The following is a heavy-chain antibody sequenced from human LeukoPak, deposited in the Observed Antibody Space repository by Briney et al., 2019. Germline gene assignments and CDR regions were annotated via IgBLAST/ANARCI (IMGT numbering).Heavy chain of an antibody. CDR3: AAPHSLARTSMDV. CDR1: GFTFTSSA. Sequence: ASVKVSFTASGFTFTSSAMQWVRQARGQRLEWIGWIVVGSGNTNYAQKFQERVTITRDMSTSTAYMELSSLRSEDTAVYYCAAPHSLARTSMDVWGQGTTVTVSS. CDR2: IVVGSGNT. V-gene: IGHV1-58*02. D-gene: IGHD6-6*01. J-gene: IGHJ6*02.